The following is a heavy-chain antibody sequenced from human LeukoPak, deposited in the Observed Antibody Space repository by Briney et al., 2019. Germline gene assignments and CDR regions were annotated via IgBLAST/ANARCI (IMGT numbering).Heavy chain of an antibody. CDR2: VFHSGIT. V-gene: IGHV4-39*07. J-gene: IGHJ3*02. CDR3: ARGDWVYDYVWGSQFDI. D-gene: IGHD3-16*01. CDR1: GGSISSSSYY. Sequence: SETLSLTCTVSGGSISSSSYYWGWIRQPPGKGLEWIGSVFHSGITYYKPSLKSQVTILVDTSKNQFSLKLTSVTAADTAVYYCARGDWVYDYVWGSQFDIWGQGTMVTVSS.